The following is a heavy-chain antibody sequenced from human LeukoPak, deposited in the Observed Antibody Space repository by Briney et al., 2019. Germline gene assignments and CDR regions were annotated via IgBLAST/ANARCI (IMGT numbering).Heavy chain of an antibody. V-gene: IGHV1-2*02. CDR3: ARVRRSWPEYYFDY. J-gene: IGHJ4*02. D-gene: IGHD6-13*01. CDR2: INPSSGGT. Sequence: ASLKVSCEASGYTFTSYYMHWVRQAPGQGLEWVGWINPSSGGTNYAQKFQGRVTMTRDTSITTAYLELSRLRSVDTAVYYCARVRRSWPEYYFDYWGEATLVTVSS. CDR1: GYTFTSYY.